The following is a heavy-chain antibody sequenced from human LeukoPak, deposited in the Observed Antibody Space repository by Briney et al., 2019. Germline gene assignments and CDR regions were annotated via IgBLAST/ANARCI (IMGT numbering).Heavy chain of an antibody. CDR1: GGSISSGNW. CDR2: IYHSGST. CDR3: ATLPRLRGSYVDY. D-gene: IGHD3-16*01. V-gene: IGHV4-4*02. J-gene: IGHJ4*02. Sequence: SGTLSLTCAVSGGSISSGNWWSWVRQPPGKGLEWIGEIYHSGSTNYNPSLKSRVTISVDKSKNQFSLKLSSVTAADTAVYYCATLPRLRGSYVDYWGQGTLVTVSS.